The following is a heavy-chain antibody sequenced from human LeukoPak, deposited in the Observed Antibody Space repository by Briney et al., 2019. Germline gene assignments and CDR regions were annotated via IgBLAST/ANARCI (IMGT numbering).Heavy chain of an antibody. CDR2: ISSSGSTI. V-gene: IGHV3-48*03. CDR1: GFTFSSYE. CDR3: AILDSSSWYSGSDP. D-gene: IGHD6-13*01. J-gene: IGHJ5*02. Sequence: GGSLRLSCAASGFTFSSYEMNWVRQAPGKGLEWVSYISSSGSTIYYADSVKGRFTISRDNAKNSLYLQMNSLRAEDTAVYYCAILDSSSWYSGSDPWGQGTLVTVSS.